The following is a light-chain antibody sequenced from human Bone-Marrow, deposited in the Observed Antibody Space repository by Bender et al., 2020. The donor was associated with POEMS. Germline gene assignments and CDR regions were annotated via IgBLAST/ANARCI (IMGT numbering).Light chain of an antibody. CDR1: SSDVGGYNF. Sequence: QSALTQPTSVSGSPGQSISISCTGTSSDVGGYNFVSWYQQHPDKAPKLMIYDVTYRPSGVSNRFSGSKSGNTASLTISGLQAEDEADYYCSSYTSSSTQVFGTGTKVTVL. CDR2: DVT. J-gene: IGLJ1*01. V-gene: IGLV2-14*03. CDR3: SSYTSSSTQV.